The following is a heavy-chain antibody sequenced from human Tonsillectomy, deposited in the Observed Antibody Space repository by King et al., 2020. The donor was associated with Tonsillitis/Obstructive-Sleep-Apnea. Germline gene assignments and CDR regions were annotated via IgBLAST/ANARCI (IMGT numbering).Heavy chain of an antibody. V-gene: IGHV3-74*01. CDR3: ARELRQRGFDY. J-gene: IGHJ4*02. CDR2: LNRYGNIT. Sequence: VQLVQSGGGLVQPGGSLRLSCAASGFTFSNNWMHWVRQVPGKGLVCVSRLNRYGNITTYADSVKGRFTISRDNAKNTVYLQMNSLRAEDTAIYYCARELRQRGFDYWGQGTLVTVSS. CDR1: GFTFSNNW. D-gene: IGHD1-1*01.